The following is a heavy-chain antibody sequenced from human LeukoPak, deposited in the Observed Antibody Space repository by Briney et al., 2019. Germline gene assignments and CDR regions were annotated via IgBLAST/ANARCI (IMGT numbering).Heavy chain of an antibody. Sequence: SETLSLTCTVSGGPISTGSYYWGWIRQPPGKGLDWIGSISYSGSTYYNPSLKSRVTISVDTSKIQFSLRLSSLTAADTAVYYCAREVVVPAAIGWFDPWGQGTLVTVSS. CDR3: AREVVVPAAIGWFDP. V-gene: IGHV4-39*07. D-gene: IGHD2-2*02. CDR2: ISYSGST. CDR1: GGPISTGSYY. J-gene: IGHJ5*02.